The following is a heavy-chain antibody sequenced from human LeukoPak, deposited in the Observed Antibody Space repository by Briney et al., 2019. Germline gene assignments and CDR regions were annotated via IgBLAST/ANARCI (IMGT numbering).Heavy chain of an antibody. CDR1: GGTFSSYA. V-gene: IGHV1-69*13. D-gene: IGHD3-10*01. J-gene: IGHJ3*02. Sequence: SVKVSCKASGGTFSSYAISWVRQAAGQGLEWMGGIIPIFGTANYAQKFQGRVTITADESTSTAYMALSSLRSEDTAVYYCARVFYYGSGSYKGAFDIWGQGTMVTVSS. CDR2: IIPIFGTA. CDR3: ARVFYYGSGSYKGAFDI.